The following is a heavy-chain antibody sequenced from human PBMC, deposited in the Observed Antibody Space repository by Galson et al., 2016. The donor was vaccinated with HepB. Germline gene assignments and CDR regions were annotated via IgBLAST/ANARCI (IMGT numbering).Heavy chain of an antibody. Sequence: SETLSLTCAVSGGSISSHDWWSWVRQPLGKGLEWIGEIYHSGSTNYNPSLKSRVTISVDNFKNQFSLKLTSVTAADTAVYYCARNGFYCLDYWGQGILVTVSS. CDR1: GGSISSHDW. CDR3: ARNGFYCLDY. J-gene: IGHJ4*02. D-gene: IGHD2/OR15-2a*01. V-gene: IGHV4-4*02. CDR2: IYHSGST.